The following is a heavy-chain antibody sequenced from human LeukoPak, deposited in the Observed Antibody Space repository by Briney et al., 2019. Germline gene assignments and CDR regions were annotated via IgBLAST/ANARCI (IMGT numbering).Heavy chain of an antibody. D-gene: IGHD3-22*01. V-gene: IGHV4-30-4*07. CDR1: GGSISSGAYS. CDR3: ARVPCDRSGYPHDWFDP. CDR2: IYYSGST. Sequence: SQTLSLTCAVSGGSISSGAYSWSWIRQSPGKALEWIGYIYYSGSTNYNPSLKSRVTISVDTSKNQFSLKLSSVTAADTAVYYCARVPCDRSGYPHDWFDPWGQGTLVTVSS. J-gene: IGHJ5*02.